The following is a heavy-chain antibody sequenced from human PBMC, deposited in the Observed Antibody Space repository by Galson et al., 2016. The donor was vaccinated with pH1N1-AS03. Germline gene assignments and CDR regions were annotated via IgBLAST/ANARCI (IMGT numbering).Heavy chain of an antibody. CDR1: RGSVNTDDYF. V-gene: IGHV4-61*08. CDR3: ARDASGLDV. J-gene: IGHJ6*02. Sequence: SETLSLTCTVSRGSVNTDDYFWTWIRQPPGKGLEWIGHVLYTGATNYNPSVKGRVTISIDTSNNKFSLRLNSVSASDTAVYYCARDASGLDVWGQGTTVTVS. CDR2: VLYTGAT.